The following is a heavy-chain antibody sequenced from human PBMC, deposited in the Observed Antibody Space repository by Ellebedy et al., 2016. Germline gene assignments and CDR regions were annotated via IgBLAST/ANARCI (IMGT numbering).Heavy chain of an antibody. CDR3: ARGGYYHSSAY. D-gene: IGHD3-22*01. CDR1: GYPFTSSD. CDR2: MNPGSDNT. Sequence: ASVKVSCXASGYPFTSSDMHWVRRATGQGLEWMGWMNPGSDNTAYAQKFQGRVTMTSNTSISTAYMELSSLRSEDTAVYYCARGGYYHSSAYWGQGTLVTVSS. J-gene: IGHJ4*02. V-gene: IGHV1-8*01.